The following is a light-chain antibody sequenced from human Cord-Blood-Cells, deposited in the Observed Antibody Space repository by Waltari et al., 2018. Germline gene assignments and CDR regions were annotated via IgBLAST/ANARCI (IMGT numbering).Light chain of an antibody. CDR3: MQGTHWP. CDR1: QSLVHSDGNTY. J-gene: IGKJ2*01. CDR2: KFS. V-gene: IGKV2-30*02. Sequence: DVVMTQSPLSLPVTPGQPASISCRSSQSLVHSDGNTYLNWLQQRPGQSPRRLIYKFSYRDSGVPDIFSGSGAGTDYTLKISSVEAEDVGVYYCMQGTHWPFGYGTKLEMK.